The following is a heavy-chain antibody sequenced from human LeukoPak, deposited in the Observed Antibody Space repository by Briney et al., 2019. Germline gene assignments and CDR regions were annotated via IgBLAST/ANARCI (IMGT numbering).Heavy chain of an antibody. D-gene: IGHD3-22*01. J-gene: IGHJ4*02. CDR2: IKQDGSKK. CDR1: GFTFSRYW. V-gene: IGHV3-7*03. Sequence: TGGFLRLSCAASGFTFSRYWMTWVRQAPGKGLEWVANIKQDGSKKNYVDSVKGRFTISRDNAKNSLYLQMNSLRAEDTAVYYCATPLDYYDSSGYHQGGDWGQGTLVTVSS. CDR3: ATPLDYYDSSGYHQGGD.